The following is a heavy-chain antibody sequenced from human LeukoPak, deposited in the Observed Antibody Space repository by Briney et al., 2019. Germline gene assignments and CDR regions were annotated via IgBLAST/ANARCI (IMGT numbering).Heavy chain of an antibody. CDR2: INHSGST. V-gene: IGHV4-34*01. Sequence: SETLSLTCAVYGGSFSGCYWSWIRQPPGKGLEWIGEINHSGSTNYNPSLKSRVTISVDTSKNQFSLKLSSVTAADTAVYYCARGLWFDYWGQGTLVTVSS. CDR1: GGSFSGCY. CDR3: ARGLWFDY. D-gene: IGHD2-21*01. J-gene: IGHJ4*02.